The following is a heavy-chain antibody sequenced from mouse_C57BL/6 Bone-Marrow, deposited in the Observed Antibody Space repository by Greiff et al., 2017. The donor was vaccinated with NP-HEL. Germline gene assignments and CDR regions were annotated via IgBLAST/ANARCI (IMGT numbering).Heavy chain of an antibody. CDR2: ISYDGSN. V-gene: IGHV3-6*01. J-gene: IGHJ1*03. CDR3: ARRGWFPYLYFDV. Sequence: EVKLQESGPGLVKPSQSLSLTCSVTGYSITSGYYWNWIRQFPGNKLEWMGYISYDGSNNYNPSLKNRISITRDTSKNQFFLKLNSVTTEDTATYYCARRGWFPYLYFDVWGTGTTVTVSS. D-gene: IGHD1-1*02. CDR1: GYSITSGYY.